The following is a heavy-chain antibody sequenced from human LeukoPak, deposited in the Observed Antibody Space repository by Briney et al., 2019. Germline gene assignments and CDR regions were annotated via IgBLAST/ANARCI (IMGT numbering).Heavy chain of an antibody. CDR2: IYTSGNT. D-gene: IGHD3-22*01. CDR1: RGSIGTYY. Sequence: PSETLSLTCTVSRGSIGTYYWSWIRQPAGKGLEWIGRIYTSGNTKFNPSLRSRVTISVDTSKNQFSLKVTSLTAADTAVYYCARLLDYDTSGDPDTFDMWGQGITVTVSS. CDR3: ARLLDYDTSGDPDTFDM. J-gene: IGHJ3*02. V-gene: IGHV4-4*07.